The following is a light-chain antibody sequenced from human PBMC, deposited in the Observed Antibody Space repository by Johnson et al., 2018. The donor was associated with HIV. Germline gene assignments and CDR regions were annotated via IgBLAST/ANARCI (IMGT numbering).Light chain of an antibody. CDR1: SSNIGNNY. V-gene: IGLV1-51*01. Sequence: QAVLTQPPSVSAAPGQKVTISCSGSSSNIGNNYVSCYQQLPGTAPKLLIYDNNKRPSGIPARFSASKSGPSATLAITGLQPGDEADYYCGTWDSSLSAGGVFGTGTKVTVL. J-gene: IGLJ1*01. CDR2: DNN. CDR3: GTWDSSLSAGGV.